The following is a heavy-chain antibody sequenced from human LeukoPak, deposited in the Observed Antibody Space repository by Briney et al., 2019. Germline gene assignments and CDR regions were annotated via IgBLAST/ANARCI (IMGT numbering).Heavy chain of an antibody. CDR3: AREYVVVPAAIGAFDI. CDR2: ISAYNGNT. J-gene: IGHJ3*02. V-gene: IGHV1-18*04. CDR1: GYTFTSYG. Sequence: ASVKVSCKASGYTFTSYGISRVRQAPGQGLEWMGWISAYNGNTNYAQKLQGRVTMTTDTSTSTAYMELRSLRSDDTAVYYCAREYVVVPAAIGAFDIWGQGTMVTVSS. D-gene: IGHD2-2*01.